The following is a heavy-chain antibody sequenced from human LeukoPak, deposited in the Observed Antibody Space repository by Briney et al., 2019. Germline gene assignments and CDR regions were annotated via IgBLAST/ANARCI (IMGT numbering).Heavy chain of an antibody. D-gene: IGHD3-22*01. CDR1: GYTFTNFY. V-gene: IGHV1-8*03. CDR3: ARSMIVVVPSDAFDI. J-gene: IGHJ3*02. Sequence: GASVKVSCKASGYTFTNFYMHWVRQATGQGLEWMGWMNPNSGNTGYAQKFQGRVTITRNTSISTAYMELSSLRSEDTAVYYCARSMIVVVPSDAFDIWGQGTMVTVSS. CDR2: MNPNSGNT.